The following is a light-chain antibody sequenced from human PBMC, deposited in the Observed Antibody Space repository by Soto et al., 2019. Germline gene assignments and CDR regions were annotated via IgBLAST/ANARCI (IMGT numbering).Light chain of an antibody. Sequence: DIPMTQSPSTLSASVGDRVTITCRASQSISSWLAWYQQKPGRAPKVLIYKASSLESGVPSRFSGSGSGTDFTLTISSVQPDASATYCCQQYNSYPYTFGQGTKLEIK. J-gene: IGKJ2*01. CDR1: QSISSW. V-gene: IGKV1-5*03. CDR3: QQYNSYPYT. CDR2: KAS.